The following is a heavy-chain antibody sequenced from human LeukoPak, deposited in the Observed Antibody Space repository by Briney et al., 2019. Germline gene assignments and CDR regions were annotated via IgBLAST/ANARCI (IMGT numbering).Heavy chain of an antibody. J-gene: IGHJ4*02. V-gene: IGHV3-23*01. CDR2: VSSRGDNT. CDR1: GFTFSSYS. Sequence: GGSLRLSCAASGFTFSSYSMSWVRQAPGKGLEWVSAVSSRGDNTYYADSVKGQFTISRDNSKTTMYLQMNSLRAEDTAVYYCVKDRPTWPIDYWGQGTLVTVSS. D-gene: IGHD5-12*01. CDR3: VKDRPTWPIDY.